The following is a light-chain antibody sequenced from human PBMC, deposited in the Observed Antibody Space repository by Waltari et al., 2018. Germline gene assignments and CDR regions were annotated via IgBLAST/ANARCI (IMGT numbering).Light chain of an antibody. V-gene: IGLV2-11*01. J-gene: IGLJ2*01. CDR1: SSDVGGYNY. Sequence: QSALTQPRSVSGSPGQSLTISCTGTSSDVGGYNYVSWYQQHPGKAPKLMIYDVSKRPSGVPDRFSGSKSGNTASLTISGFQAEDEADYYCCSYAGSYTLVFGGGTKLTVL. CDR3: CSYAGSYTLV. CDR2: DVS.